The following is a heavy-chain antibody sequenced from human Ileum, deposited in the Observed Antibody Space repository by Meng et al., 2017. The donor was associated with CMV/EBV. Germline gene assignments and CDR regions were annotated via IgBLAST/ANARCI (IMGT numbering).Heavy chain of an antibody. J-gene: IGHJ6*02. D-gene: IGHD5-18*01. CDR1: GGSFTGYY. V-gene: IGHV4-34*01. CDR3: ATGGVDTSHCCMDV. Sequence: SETLSLTCAVPGGSFTGYYWSWLRQAPGKGLEWIGEITHGGATNYNPSLKSRVTMSVDTSDNHFSLRLTSVTAADTAVYYCATGGVDTSHCCMDVWGQGTTVTVSS. CDR2: ITHGGAT.